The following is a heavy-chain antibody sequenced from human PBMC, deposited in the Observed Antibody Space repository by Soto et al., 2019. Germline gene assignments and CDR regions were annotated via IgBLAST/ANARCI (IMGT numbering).Heavy chain of an antibody. CDR1: GYTFNLYG. Sequence: QVQLVQSGGEVKKPGASVKVSCKASGYTFNLYGITWVLQAPGEGPEWLGWIIAQNGNATYAQRFKGRVTMTIETSTTTSYVELGSLTADDTAIYYCARITSTSRAFGYWGQGTLVTVSS. J-gene: IGHJ4*02. D-gene: IGHD3-3*01. CDR3: ARITSTSRAFGY. CDR2: IIAQNGNA. V-gene: IGHV1-18*01.